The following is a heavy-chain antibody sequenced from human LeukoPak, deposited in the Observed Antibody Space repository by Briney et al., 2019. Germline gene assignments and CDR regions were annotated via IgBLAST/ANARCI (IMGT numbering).Heavy chain of an antibody. CDR2: IYYSGST. D-gene: IGHD4-23*01. V-gene: IGHV4-39*01. Sequence: KASETLSLTCTVSGGSISSSSYYWGWIRQPPGKGLEWIGSIYYSGSTYFNPSLKSRVTISVDTSKNQFSLKLSSVTAADTAVYYCARPNASRWYGYWGQGTLVTVSS. CDR3: ARPNASRWYGY. J-gene: IGHJ4*02. CDR1: GGSISSSSYY.